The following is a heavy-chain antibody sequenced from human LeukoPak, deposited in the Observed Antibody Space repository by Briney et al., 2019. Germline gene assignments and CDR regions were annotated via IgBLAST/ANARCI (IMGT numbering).Heavy chain of an antibody. CDR3: ARWPGPRWFGDYYFDY. V-gene: IGHV1-18*01. D-gene: IGHD3-10*01. CDR2: ISAYNGNT. Sequence: ASVTVSCKASGYTFTSYGISWVRHAPGQGLERMGWISAYNGNTNYAQKLQGRVTMTTDTSTSTAYMELRSLRSDDTAVYYCARWPGPRWFGDYYFDYWGQGTLVTVSS. J-gene: IGHJ4*02. CDR1: GYTFTSYG.